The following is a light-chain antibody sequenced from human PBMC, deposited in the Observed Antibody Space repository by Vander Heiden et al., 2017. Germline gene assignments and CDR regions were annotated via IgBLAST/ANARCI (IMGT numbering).Light chain of an antibody. CDR3: QHRRNGPS. J-gene: IGKJ4*01. V-gene: IGKV3-11*01. Sequence: EIVLTQSPATLSLSPGDMAPPSCRASHSVSNSLAWYQQKPGQAPRLLIYDASNRATGIPARFSGSGSGTDFTLTISRLEPEDFAVYYWQHRRNGPSFGGGTQVEIK. CDR2: DAS. CDR1: HSVSNS.